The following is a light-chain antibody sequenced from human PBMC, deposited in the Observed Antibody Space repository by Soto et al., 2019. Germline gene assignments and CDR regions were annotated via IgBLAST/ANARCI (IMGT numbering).Light chain of an antibody. CDR3: RQYASSVT. Sequence: EIVLTQSPGTLSLSPGERATLSCRASQSVSSSYLAWYQQKPGQAPRVLIYDASSRATGIPDRFSGSGSGTEFTLTISRLEPEDVAVYYCRQYASSVTFGGGTKVEIK. CDR2: DAS. CDR1: QSVSSSY. V-gene: IGKV3-20*01. J-gene: IGKJ4*01.